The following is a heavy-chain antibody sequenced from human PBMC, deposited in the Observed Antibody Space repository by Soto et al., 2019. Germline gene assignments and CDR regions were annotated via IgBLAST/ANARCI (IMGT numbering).Heavy chain of an antibody. J-gene: IGHJ4*02. Sequence: PVGSLILSCTTSGLTFSNHSITLFRQAPDKWLEWVSTISDSGVNTHYADSVKGRFTISRDNSRNTLYLQMNSLRGEDTAVYYCVYWVSAHFEYWGQGTVVTVSS. D-gene: IGHD2-8*01. CDR1: GLTFSNHS. CDR3: VYWVSAHFEY. CDR2: ISDSGVNT. V-gene: IGHV3-23*01.